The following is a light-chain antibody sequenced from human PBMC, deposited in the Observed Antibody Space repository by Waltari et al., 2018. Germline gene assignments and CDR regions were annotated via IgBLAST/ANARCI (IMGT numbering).Light chain of an antibody. CDR2: GDN. CDR1: SSNIGTNS. J-gene: IGLJ1*01. Sequence: QFVLTQPPPASAPPGQRSTISCSGSSSNIGTNSVDWYQHFPGRAPQLLIYGDNKRPSGVPDRFSGSKSGTSASLAISGLQSADEADYYCAAWSDSQDDLYVFGTGTKVTVL. CDR3: AAWSDSQDDLYV. V-gene: IGLV1-44*01.